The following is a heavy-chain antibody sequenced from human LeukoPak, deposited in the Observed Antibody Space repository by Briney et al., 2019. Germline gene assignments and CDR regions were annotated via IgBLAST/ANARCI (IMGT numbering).Heavy chain of an antibody. Sequence: ASVKVSCKASGYTFTSYGISWVRQAPGQGLEWMGWISAYNGNTNYAQKLQGRVTMTTDTSTSTAYMELRSLRSDDTAVYYCARDIVATISVYYYYYYMDVWGKGTTVTVSS. V-gene: IGHV1-18*01. D-gene: IGHD5-12*01. CDR1: GYTFTSYG. CDR2: ISAYNGNT. CDR3: ARDIVATISVYYYYYYMDV. J-gene: IGHJ6*03.